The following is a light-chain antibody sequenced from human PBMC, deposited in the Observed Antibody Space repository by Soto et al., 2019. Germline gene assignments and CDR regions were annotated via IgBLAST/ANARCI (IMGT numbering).Light chain of an antibody. V-gene: IGKV1-33*01. CDR3: QQYDNLPPYT. J-gene: IGKJ2*01. CDR1: QDISNY. Sequence: DIQMTQSPSSLSASVGDRVTITCQASQDISNYLNWYQQKPGKAPKLLIYDASNLETVVPSRFSGSGSGTDFTCTISSLQPEDIATYYCQQYDNLPPYTFCQGTKLEIK. CDR2: DAS.